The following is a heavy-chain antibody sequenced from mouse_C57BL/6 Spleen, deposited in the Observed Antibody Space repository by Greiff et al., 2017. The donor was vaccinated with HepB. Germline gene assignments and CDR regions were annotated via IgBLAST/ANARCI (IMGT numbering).Heavy chain of an antibody. CDR2: IDPSDSYT. J-gene: IGHJ3*01. CDR1: GYTFTSYW. CDR3: ARSGRFAY. Sequence: QVQLQQPGAELVKPGASVKLSCKASGYTFTSYWMQWVKQRPGQGLEWIGEIDPSDSYTNYNQKFKGKATLTVDTSSITAYMQLSSLTSEDSAVYYCARSGRFAYWGQGTLVTVSA. V-gene: IGHV1-50*01.